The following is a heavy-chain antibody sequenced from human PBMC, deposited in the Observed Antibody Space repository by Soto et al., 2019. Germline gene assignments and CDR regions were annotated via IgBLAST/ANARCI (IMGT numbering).Heavy chain of an antibody. Sequence: EVQVVESGGGLVQPGGSLRLSCAASGFSVTNNYMNWVRQAPGKGLEWVSIIDIGGNTYYADSVKDRFTSSRDNSRNTLYLHMDSLRDEDTAVYYCARGRGSTGYLGREHYFDYWGQGTRVTVSP. CDR2: IDIGGNT. V-gene: IGHV3-66*01. CDR3: ARGRGSTGYLGREHYFDY. D-gene: IGHD2-2*01. J-gene: IGHJ4*02. CDR1: GFSVTNNY.